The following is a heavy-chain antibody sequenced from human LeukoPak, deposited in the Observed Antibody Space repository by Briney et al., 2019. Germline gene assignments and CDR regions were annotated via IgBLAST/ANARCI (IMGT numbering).Heavy chain of an antibody. J-gene: IGHJ4*02. CDR1: GGSISSHY. CDR3: ARAAVDKRWLQRLNFDY. D-gene: IGHD5-24*01. CDR2: IYYSGST. V-gene: IGHV4-59*11. Sequence: SEILSLTCTVSGGSISSHYWSWIRQPPGKGLEWIGYIYYSGSTNYNPSLKSRVTISVDTSKNQFSLKLSSVTAADTAVYYCARAAVDKRWLQRLNFDYWGQGTLVTVSS.